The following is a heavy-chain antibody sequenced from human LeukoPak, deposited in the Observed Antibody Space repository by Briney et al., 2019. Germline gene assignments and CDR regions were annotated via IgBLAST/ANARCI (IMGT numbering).Heavy chain of an antibody. CDR2: LSNDGSEK. D-gene: IGHD5-24*01. Sequence: PGRSLRLSCAASRFTFSSNAMHWVRQAPGKGLEWVAVLSNDGSEKYYADSVKGRFTISRDNSKNTLYLQMNSLRAEDTAVYYCAKGVTDGYNFWGQGTLVTVSS. V-gene: IGHV3-30*18. CDR1: RFTFSSNA. J-gene: IGHJ4*02. CDR3: AKGVTDGYNF.